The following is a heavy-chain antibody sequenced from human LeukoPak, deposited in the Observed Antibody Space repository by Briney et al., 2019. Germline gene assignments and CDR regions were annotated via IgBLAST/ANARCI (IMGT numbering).Heavy chain of an antibody. V-gene: IGHV3-48*01. J-gene: IGHJ4*02. CDR1: GFTFSGYS. Sequence: GGSLRLSCAASGFTFSGYSMNWVRQAPGKGLEWLSYISNSSSTIYYADSVKGRFTISRDNARNSLYLQMNSLRAEDTAVYYCARALFDSGTPWGCFDCWGQGTLVTVSS. CDR3: ARALFDSGTPWGCFDC. D-gene: IGHD3-10*01. CDR2: ISNSSSTI.